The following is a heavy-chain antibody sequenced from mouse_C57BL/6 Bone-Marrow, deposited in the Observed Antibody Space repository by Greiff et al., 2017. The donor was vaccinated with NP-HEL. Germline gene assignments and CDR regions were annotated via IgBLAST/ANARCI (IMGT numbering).Heavy chain of an antibody. CDR2: ISSGGSYT. V-gene: IGHV5-6*01. D-gene: IGHD1-1*01. CDR1: GFTFSSYG. J-gene: IGHJ2*01. Sequence: EVMLVESGGDLVKPGGSLKLSCAASGFTFSSYGMSWVRQTPDKRLEWVANISSGGSYTYYPDSVKGRFTISRDNAKNTLYLQMCSLKSEDTAMYYCARGGYYYGIRQGDYWGQGTTLTVSS. CDR3: ARGGYYYGIRQGDY.